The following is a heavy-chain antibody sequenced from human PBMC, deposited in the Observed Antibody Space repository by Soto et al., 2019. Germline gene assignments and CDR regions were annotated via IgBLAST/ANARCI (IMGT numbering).Heavy chain of an antibody. CDR2: ISSSGSTI. V-gene: IGHV3-48*03. CDR3: AITARYSSGWYGYYFDY. J-gene: IGHJ4*02. Sequence: EVQLVESGGGLVQPGGSLRLSCAASGFTFSSYEMNWVRQAPGKGLEWVSYISSSGSTIYYADSVKGRFTISRDNAKNSLYLQINSLRAEDTAVYYCAITARYSSGWYGYYFDYWGQGTLVTVSS. CDR1: GFTFSSYE. D-gene: IGHD6-19*01.